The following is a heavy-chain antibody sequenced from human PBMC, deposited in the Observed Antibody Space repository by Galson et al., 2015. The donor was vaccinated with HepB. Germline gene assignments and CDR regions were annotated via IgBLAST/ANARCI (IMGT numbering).Heavy chain of an antibody. CDR1: RFTFSNYW. J-gene: IGHJ3*02. V-gene: IGHV3-7*01. D-gene: IGHD3-22*01. CDR3: ARGFRVVVVVDAFDI. CDR2: IKQDESKK. Sequence: SLRLSCAASRFTFSNYWMSWVRQAPGKGLEWVANIKQDESKKYYVDSVEGRSTISRDNAKNSPYLQMNSLRAEDTAVYYCARGFRVVVVVDAFDIWGQGTMVTVSS.